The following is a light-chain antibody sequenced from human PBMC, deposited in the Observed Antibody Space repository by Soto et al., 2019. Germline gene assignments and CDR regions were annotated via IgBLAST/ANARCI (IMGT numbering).Light chain of an antibody. CDR1: SSDVGGYNY. Sequence: QSVLTQPASVSGSPGQSITISCTGTSSDVGGYNYVSWYQQHPGKAPKLMIYDVSNRPSGVSNRFSGSKSGNTASLTISGLQIEDEADYYCSSYTSRSTLVFGGGTQLTVL. CDR3: SSYTSRSTLV. CDR2: DVS. V-gene: IGLV2-14*03. J-gene: IGLJ2*01.